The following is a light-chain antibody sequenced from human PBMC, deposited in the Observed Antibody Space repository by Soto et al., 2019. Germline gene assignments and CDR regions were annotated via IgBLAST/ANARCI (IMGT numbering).Light chain of an antibody. CDR2: WAS. CDR3: QQYYTTPLT. V-gene: IGKV4-1*01. J-gene: IGKJ4*01. CDR1: QSVLYSSNNKNY. Sequence: DLVMTQSPDSLAVSLGERATINCKSSQSVLYSSNNKNYLAWYQDKPGQPPKLLIYWASTRESGVPDRFSGSGSGTDFTLTISSLQAEDVAVYYCQQYYTTPLTFGGGTKVDIK.